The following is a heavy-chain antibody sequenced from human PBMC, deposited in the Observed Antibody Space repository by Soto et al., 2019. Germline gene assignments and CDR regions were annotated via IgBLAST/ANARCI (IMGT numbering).Heavy chain of an antibody. J-gene: IGHJ2*01. CDR3: ARGSILLRYFDL. D-gene: IGHD2-15*01. V-gene: IGHV3-53*04. CDR1: GFTVSSNY. Sequence: GGSLRLSRAASGFTVSSNYMSWVRQAPGKGLEWVSVICSGGSTYYSDSVKGRFTISRHNSKNTLYLQMNSLRAEDTAVYYCARGSILLRYFDLWGRGTLVTVSS. CDR2: ICSGGST.